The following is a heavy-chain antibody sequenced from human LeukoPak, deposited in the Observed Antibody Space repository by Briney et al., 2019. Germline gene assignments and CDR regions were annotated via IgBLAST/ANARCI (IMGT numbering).Heavy chain of an antibody. CDR3: ARQDIVVVVAATMDV. CDR2: ISSSGSTI. CDR1: GFTFSDYY. V-gene: IGHV3-11*04. D-gene: IGHD2-15*01. J-gene: IGHJ6*04. Sequence: QAGGSLRLSCAASGFTFSDYYMSWIRQAPGKGLEWVSYISSSGSTIYYADSVKGRFTISRDNAKNSLYLQMNSLRAEDTAVYYCARQDIVVVVAATMDVWGKGTTVTVSS.